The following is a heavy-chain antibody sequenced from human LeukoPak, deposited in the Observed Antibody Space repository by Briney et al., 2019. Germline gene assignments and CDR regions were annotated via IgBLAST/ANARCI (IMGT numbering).Heavy chain of an antibody. CDR1: GFTFSNYA. J-gene: IGHJ4*02. V-gene: IGHV3-23*01. CDR3: AKGRGYCTGGSCYSDY. D-gene: IGHD2-15*01. Sequence: GGSLRLSCTASGFTFSNYAMSWVRQAPGKGLEWVSTISGSDGSTYYADSVKGRFTIPRGNSKNTLYLQMNSLRVEDTAIYYCAKGRGYCTGGSCYSDYWGQGTLVTVSS. CDR2: ISGSDGST.